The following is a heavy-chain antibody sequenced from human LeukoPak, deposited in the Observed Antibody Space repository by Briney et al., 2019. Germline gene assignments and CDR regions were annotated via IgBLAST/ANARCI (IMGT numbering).Heavy chain of an antibody. Sequence: GESLKISCKGSGYSFTTYWISWVRQMPGKGLEWMGKIDPSDSYSKYSPSFQGHVTISADKAITTAYLQWSSLKASDTAIYYCARTIMGATVDCWGQGTLVTVSS. J-gene: IGHJ4*02. D-gene: IGHD1-26*01. CDR1: GYSFTTYW. CDR2: IDPSDSYS. V-gene: IGHV5-10-1*01. CDR3: ARTIMGATVDC.